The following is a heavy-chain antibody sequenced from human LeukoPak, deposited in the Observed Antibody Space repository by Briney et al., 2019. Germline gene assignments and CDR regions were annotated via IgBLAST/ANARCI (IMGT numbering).Heavy chain of an antibody. V-gene: IGHV3-15*01. CDR1: GFTFSNAW. Sequence: PGGSLRLSCAASGFTFSNAWMSWVRQAPGKGLEWVGRIKSKTDGGTTDYAAPVKGRFTISRDDSKNTLYLQMNSLRAEDTAVYYCAKDRDTVVTHAEYFQHWGQGTLVTVSS. D-gene: IGHD4-23*01. CDR2: IKSKTDGGTT. CDR3: AKDRDTVVTHAEYFQH. J-gene: IGHJ1*01.